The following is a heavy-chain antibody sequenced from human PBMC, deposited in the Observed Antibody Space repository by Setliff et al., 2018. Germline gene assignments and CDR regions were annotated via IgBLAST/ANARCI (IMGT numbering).Heavy chain of an antibody. CDR3: ARRMWELRSDAFDI. D-gene: IGHD1-26*01. V-gene: IGHV1-46*01. J-gene: IGHJ3*02. CDR2: INPSGGST. CDR1: GGTFSSYD. Sequence: ASVKVSCKASGGTFSSYDISWVRQAPGQGLEWMGIINPSGGSTSYAQKFQGRVTMTRDTSTSTVYMELSSLRSEDTAVYYCARRMWELRSDAFDIWGQGTMVTVSS.